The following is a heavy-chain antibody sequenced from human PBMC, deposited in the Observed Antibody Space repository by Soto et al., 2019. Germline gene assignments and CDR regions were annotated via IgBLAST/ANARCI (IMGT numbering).Heavy chain of an antibody. Sequence: GGSLRLSCGASGFSFSAYGMHWVRQAPGKGLEWVAVVWLAGINIYYADSVRGRFTISRDDSSDTLYLQMNGLRAEDTAVYYCGRALHTTTVTRGGMDVWGQGTTVTVSS. J-gene: IGHJ6*02. V-gene: IGHV3-33*01. CDR2: VWLAGINI. CDR3: GRALHTTTVTRGGMDV. D-gene: IGHD4-17*01. CDR1: GFSFSAYG.